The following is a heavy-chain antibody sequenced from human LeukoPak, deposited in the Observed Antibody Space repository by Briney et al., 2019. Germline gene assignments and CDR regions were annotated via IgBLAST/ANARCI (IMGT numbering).Heavy chain of an antibody. CDR1: GFTFSSYG. Sequence: PGGSLRLSCAASGFTFSSYGMNWVRQAPGKGLEWVSYISSSGSTIYYADSVKGRSTISRDNAKNSLYLQMNSLRAEDTAVYYCARTMYSNYVFDYWGQGTLVTVSS. D-gene: IGHD4-11*01. J-gene: IGHJ4*02. CDR3: ARTMYSNYVFDY. V-gene: IGHV3-48*03. CDR2: ISSSGSTI.